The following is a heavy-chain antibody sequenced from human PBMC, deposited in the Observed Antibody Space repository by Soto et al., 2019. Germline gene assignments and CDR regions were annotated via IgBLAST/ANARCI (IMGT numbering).Heavy chain of an antibody. CDR1: GGSFSDYY. CDR3: ARKMHPYYYDTPFDY. D-gene: IGHD3-22*01. V-gene: IGHV4-34*01. CDR2: INHSGST. Sequence: QVQLQQWGARLLKPSETLSLTCGVYGGSFSDYYWTWIRQPPGKGLEWIGEINHSGSTNYNPSLKVRVTISVDTSKKQFSLKLNSVTAADTAVYYCARKMHPYYYDTPFDYWGQGTLVAVSS. J-gene: IGHJ4*02.